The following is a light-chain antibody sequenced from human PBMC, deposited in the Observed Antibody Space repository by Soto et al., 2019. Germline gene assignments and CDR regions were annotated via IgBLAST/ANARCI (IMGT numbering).Light chain of an antibody. Sequence: QAVLTQPASVSGSPGQSITISCSGTSSDVGSYDHVAWYQQFPGKTPTLMIYEVSNRPSGVSSRFSGSKSGNTASLTISGLQAEDEADYYCISYTGSSTSYVFGSGTQLTVL. CDR1: SSDVGSYDH. CDR3: ISYTGSSTSYV. J-gene: IGLJ1*01. V-gene: IGLV2-14*01. CDR2: EVS.